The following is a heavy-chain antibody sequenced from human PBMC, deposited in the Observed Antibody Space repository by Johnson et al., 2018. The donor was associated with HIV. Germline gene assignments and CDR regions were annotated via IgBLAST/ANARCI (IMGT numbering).Heavy chain of an antibody. Sequence: QVQLVESGGGVVQPGGSLRLSCAASGFTFSSYGMHWVRQAPGKGLEWVAFIRYDGSIQYYADSVQGRFTISRDNSKNTLYLQMHSLRLEDTAVYYCAKVRWLRLDNEAFDSWGQGTMVTVS. D-gene: IGHD5-12*01. J-gene: IGHJ3*02. CDR1: GFTFSSYG. CDR3: AKVRWLRLDNEAFDS. V-gene: IGHV3-30*02. CDR2: IRYDGSIQ.